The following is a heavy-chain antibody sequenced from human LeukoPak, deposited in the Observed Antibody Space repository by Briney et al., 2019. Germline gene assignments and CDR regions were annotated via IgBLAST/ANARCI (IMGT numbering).Heavy chain of an antibody. J-gene: IGHJ3*02. V-gene: IGHV3-9*01. CDR3: AKGVISYSSSWSYDVFDI. Sequence: GGSLRLSCAASGFTFDDYAMHWVRQAPGKGLEWVSGISWNSGSIGYADSVKGRFTISRDNAKNSLYLQMNSLRAEDTALYYCAKGVISYSSSWSYDVFDIWGQGTMVTVSS. D-gene: IGHD6-13*01. CDR2: ISWNSGSI. CDR1: GFTFDDYA.